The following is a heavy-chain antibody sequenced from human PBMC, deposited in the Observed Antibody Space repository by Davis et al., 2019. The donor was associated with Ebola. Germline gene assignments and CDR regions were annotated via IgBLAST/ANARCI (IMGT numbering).Heavy chain of an antibody. CDR2: ITHTGGT. CDR3: ARGRSVDFWSGPIQTWFDP. Sequence: PGGSLRLSCAVYGGPFNGYYWTWIRQPPGKGLEWIGEITHTGGTNYNPSLKSRFTMSVDTSKNQFSLKLSPVTAADTAVYYCARGRSVDFWSGPIQTWFDPWGQGTLVTVSS. J-gene: IGHJ5*02. CDR1: GGPFNGYY. V-gene: IGHV4-34*01. D-gene: IGHD3-3*01.